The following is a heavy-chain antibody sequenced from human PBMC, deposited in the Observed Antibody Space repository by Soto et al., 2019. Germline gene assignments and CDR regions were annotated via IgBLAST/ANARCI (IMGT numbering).Heavy chain of an antibody. V-gene: IGHV3-23*01. CDR1: GFTFSSYA. Sequence: EVQLLESGGGLIQPGESLRLSCAASGFTFSSYAMNWVRQAPGKGLEWVAAISGSGISINYADSVKGRFTISRDNSKNTLYLQMNSLRTEDTAVYCCAKDLRDIVLMGRFDYWGQGTLVTVSS. CDR2: ISGSGISI. D-gene: IGHD2-8*01. J-gene: IGHJ4*02. CDR3: AKDLRDIVLMGRFDY.